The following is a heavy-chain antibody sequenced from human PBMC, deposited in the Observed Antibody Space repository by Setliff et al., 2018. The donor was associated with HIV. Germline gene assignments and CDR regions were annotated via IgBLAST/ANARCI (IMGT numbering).Heavy chain of an antibody. D-gene: IGHD3-10*01. CDR1: GLIFSSYE. V-gene: IGHV3-48*03. Sequence: PGESLKISCAASGLIFSSYEMNWVRQAPGKGLEWISFIGGHGSIIHYAASVQGRFTVSRDNANNLLFLQMNNLRDEDTAVYYCASFYGDYGYWGHGTQVTVSS. CDR3: ASFYGDYGY. CDR2: IGGHGSII. J-gene: IGHJ4*01.